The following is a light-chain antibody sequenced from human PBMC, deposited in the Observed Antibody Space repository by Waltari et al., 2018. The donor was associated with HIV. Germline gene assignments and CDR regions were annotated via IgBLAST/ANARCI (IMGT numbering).Light chain of an antibody. CDR2: SNN. CDR1: RSNIGSNT. CDR3: AAWDDSLNVPSWV. J-gene: IGLJ3*02. Sequence: QSVLTQPPSASGAPGQRVTTPCSGRRSNIGSNTVHWYQQLPGTAPKLLINSNNQLPSGVPDRFSGSRSGTSASLAISGLQSEDEADYYCAAWDDSLNVPSWVFGGGTKLTVL. V-gene: IGLV1-44*01.